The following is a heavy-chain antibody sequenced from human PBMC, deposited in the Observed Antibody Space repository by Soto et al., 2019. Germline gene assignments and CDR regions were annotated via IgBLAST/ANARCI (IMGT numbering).Heavy chain of an antibody. V-gene: IGHV4-31*03. Sequence: QVPLQESGPGLVKPSQTLSLTCTVSGGSISSGGYYWSWIRQHPGKGLEWIGYIYYSGSTYYNPSLKSRVTISVDTSKNQFSLKLSSVTAADTAVYYCARGAMTTVTTYFDYWGQGTLVTVSS. CDR3: ARGAMTTVTTYFDY. J-gene: IGHJ4*02. CDR2: IYYSGST. D-gene: IGHD4-17*01. CDR1: GGSISSGGYY.